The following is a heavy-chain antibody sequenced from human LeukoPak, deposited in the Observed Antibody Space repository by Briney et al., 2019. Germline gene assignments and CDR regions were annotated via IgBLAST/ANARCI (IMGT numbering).Heavy chain of an antibody. D-gene: IGHD5-12*01. V-gene: IGHV3-73*01. Sequence: GGSLRLSCAASGFTFSGSAMHWVRQASGKGLEWVGRIRSKANSYATAYAASVKGRFTISRDDSKNTLYLQMNSLKTEDTAVYYCTTDPGPGLGYDEINDYWGQGTLVTVSS. CDR2: IRSKANSYAT. CDR1: GFTFSGSA. J-gene: IGHJ4*02. CDR3: TTDPGPGLGYDEINDY.